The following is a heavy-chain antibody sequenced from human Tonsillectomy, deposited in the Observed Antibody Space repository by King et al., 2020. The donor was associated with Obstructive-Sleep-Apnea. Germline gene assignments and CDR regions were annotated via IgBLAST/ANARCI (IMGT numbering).Heavy chain of an antibody. J-gene: IGHJ4*02. V-gene: IGHV3-30*03. Sequence: VQLVESGGGVVQPGRSLRLSCAASGFTFSSYGMHWVRQAPGKGLEWVAFISYDGSDRDYADSVKGRFTISRDNSKNTLYLQMNRLRTEDTAVYYCARDGELVVTAILYFDYWGQGTLVTVSS. D-gene: IGHD2-21*02. CDR2: ISYDGSDR. CDR1: GFTFSSYG. CDR3: ARDGELVVTAILYFDY.